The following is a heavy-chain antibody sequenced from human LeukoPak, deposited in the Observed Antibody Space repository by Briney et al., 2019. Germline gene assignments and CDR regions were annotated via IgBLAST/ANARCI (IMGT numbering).Heavy chain of an antibody. CDR2: IWNDGSNK. Sequence: GGSLRLSCAASGFTFSSYAMHWVRQAPGKGLEWVAFIWNDGSNKYYADSVKGRFTISRDNSKNTPYLQMNSLRAEDTAMYYCARDGTVTAGPFDPWGRGTLVTVSS. V-gene: IGHV3-33*08. CDR1: GFTFSSYA. J-gene: IGHJ5*02. CDR3: ARDGTVTAGPFDP. D-gene: IGHD4-11*01.